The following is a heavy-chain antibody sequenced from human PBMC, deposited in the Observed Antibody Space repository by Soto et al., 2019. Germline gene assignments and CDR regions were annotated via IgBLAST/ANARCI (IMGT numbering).Heavy chain of an antibody. CDR3: AFPTISSTGQLGFDY. D-gene: IGHD1-1*01. CDR1: GFTFSSYA. V-gene: IGHV3-23*01. CDR2: ISGSGGSI. J-gene: IGHJ4*02. Sequence: EVQLLESGGGLVQPGGSLRLSCAASGFTFSSYAMSWVRQAPGKGLEWVSGISGSGGSIYYADSVKGRFTISRDNSKKTLYLQMNSLRAEDTAVYYCAFPTISSTGQLGFDYWGQETLVTVSS.